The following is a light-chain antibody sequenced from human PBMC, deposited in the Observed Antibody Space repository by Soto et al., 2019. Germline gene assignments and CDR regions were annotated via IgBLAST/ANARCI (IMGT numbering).Light chain of an antibody. CDR2: EVT. Sequence: QSALTQPPSASGSPGQSVTISCTGTSSDVGGYNFVSWYQQHPGKAPKFMIYEVTKRPSGVPDRFSGSKSGNTASLTISGLQAEDEADYYCCSYAGSYTYVFGIGTKVTVL. CDR1: SSDVGGYNF. V-gene: IGLV2-8*01. CDR3: CSYAGSYTYV. J-gene: IGLJ1*01.